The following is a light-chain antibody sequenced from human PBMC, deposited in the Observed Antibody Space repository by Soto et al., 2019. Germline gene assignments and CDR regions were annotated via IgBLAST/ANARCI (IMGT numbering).Light chain of an antibody. Sequence: QSVLTQPASVSGSPRQTITISCTGAVSEVAGYTYVSWYQQHPGKGPKVIIYDVSNRPLGVSNRFSGSKSGTTASLTISGLQAEDEADYYCSSFTRIVGLFGGGTKLTVL. CDR3: SSFTRIVGL. J-gene: IGLJ2*01. CDR2: DVS. V-gene: IGLV2-14*03. CDR1: VSEVAGYTY.